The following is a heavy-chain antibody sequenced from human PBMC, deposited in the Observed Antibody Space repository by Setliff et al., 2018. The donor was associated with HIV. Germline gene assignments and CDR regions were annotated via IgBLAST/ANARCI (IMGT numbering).Heavy chain of an antibody. D-gene: IGHD4-4*01. CDR3: ARAPYSNYLYYYYYYMDV. V-gene: IGHV4-34*01. CDR1: GFTFSSYS. CDR2: INHSGST. J-gene: IGHJ6*03. Sequence: GSLRLSCAASGFTFSSYSMNWVRQPPGKGLEWIGEINHSGSTNYNPSLKSRVTISVDTSKNQSSLKLRSMTAADTAIYYCARAPYSNYLYYYYYYMDVWGKGTTVTVSS.